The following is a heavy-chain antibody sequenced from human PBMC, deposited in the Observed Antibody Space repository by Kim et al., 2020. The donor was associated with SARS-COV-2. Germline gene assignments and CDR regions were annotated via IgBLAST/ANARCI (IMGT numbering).Heavy chain of an antibody. CDR2: ITYDGNNK. V-gene: IGHV3-30*18. D-gene: IGHD5-12*01. CDR1: GLTFSSFG. CDR3: AKDRNSGHDIRYYYGMDV. Sequence: GGSLRLSCAASGLTFSSFGMHWVRQAPGKGLEWVAVITYDGNNKYYADSVEGRFTISRDNSKNTLYLQMNSLRAEDTAVYYCAKDRNSGHDIRYYYGMDVWGQGTTVTVSS. J-gene: IGHJ6*02.